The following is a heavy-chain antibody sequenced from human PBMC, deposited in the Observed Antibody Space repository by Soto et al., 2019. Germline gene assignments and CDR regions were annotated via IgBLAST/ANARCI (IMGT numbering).Heavy chain of an antibody. CDR2: INPNGGVT. J-gene: IGHJ6*03. CDR1: GDSFNDYY. Sequence: VQLVQSGAEVRKPGASVKVSCKSSGDSFNDYYIHWVRQAPGQGLEWMGWINPNGGVTKYAQKFQGWVTMIRDTSIRTVYMELSRLRSDDTAVYYCARESGGATATLDYYYFYMDVWGKGTTVTVSS. V-gene: IGHV1-2*04. CDR3: ARESGGATATLDYYYFYMDV. D-gene: IGHD5-12*01.